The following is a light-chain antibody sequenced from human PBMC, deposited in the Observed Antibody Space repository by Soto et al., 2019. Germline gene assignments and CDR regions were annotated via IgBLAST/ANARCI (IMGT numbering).Light chain of an antibody. CDR1: SGDVGGYDY. V-gene: IGLV2-14*01. CDR2: EVS. Sequence: QSALTQPASVSGSPGQSITISCTGTSGDVGGYDYVSWYQQYPGKAPKLMISEVSDRPSGVSNRFSGSKSGKTASLTISGLQAEDEADYYCSSYTSTSVVFGVGTKLTVL. J-gene: IGLJ3*02. CDR3: SSYTSTSVV.